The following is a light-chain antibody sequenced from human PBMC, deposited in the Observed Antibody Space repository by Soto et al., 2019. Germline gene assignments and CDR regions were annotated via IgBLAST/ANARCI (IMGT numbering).Light chain of an antibody. CDR1: TSNIGSRT. CDR2: NDD. CDR3: SAWDVSLSGPV. V-gene: IGLV1-44*01. J-gene: IGLJ2*01. Sequence: VLTQPPSASGTPGQRVTISCSGSTSNIGSRTVNWYQQLPGTTPKLLIYNDDQRPSGVPDRFSASKSGTSASLAISGLQSEDEADYYCSAWDVSLSGPVFGGGTKLTVL.